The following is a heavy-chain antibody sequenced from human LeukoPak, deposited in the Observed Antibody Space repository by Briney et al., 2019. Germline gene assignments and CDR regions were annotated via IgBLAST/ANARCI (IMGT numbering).Heavy chain of an antibody. J-gene: IGHJ4*02. D-gene: IGHD6-13*01. CDR1: GFTFSSYG. Sequence: GRSLRLSCAASGFTFSSYGMHWVRQAPGKGLEWVAVIWYDGNNKYYADSVKGRFTISRDNSKNTLYLQMNSLRAEDTAVYYCARDSQSSSWDFDYWGQGTLVTVSS. V-gene: IGHV3-33*01. CDR2: IWYDGNNK. CDR3: ARDSQSSSWDFDY.